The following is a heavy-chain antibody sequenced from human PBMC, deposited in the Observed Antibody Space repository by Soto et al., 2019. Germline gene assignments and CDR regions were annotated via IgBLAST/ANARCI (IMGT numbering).Heavy chain of an antibody. Sequence: QVQLQESGPGLVRPSGTLSLTCAVSGDSINSNYCWTWVRQPPGKGLGWIAEIYYSGGTSYNPSLKSRVTTSMDKSKNQFSLNLTSVTAADTAMYYCARDTGWGLGYWGQGTLVTVSS. CDR3: ARDTGWGLGY. J-gene: IGHJ4*02. CDR1: GDSINSNYC. CDR2: IYYSGGT. D-gene: IGHD6-19*01. V-gene: IGHV4-4*02.